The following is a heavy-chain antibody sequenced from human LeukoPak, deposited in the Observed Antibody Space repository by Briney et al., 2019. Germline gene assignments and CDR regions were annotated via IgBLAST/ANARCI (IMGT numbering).Heavy chain of an antibody. CDR2: INPNSGGT. CDR3: ARVYYDSSGYSDAFDV. J-gene: IGHJ3*01. Sequence: ASVKVSCKASGYTFTGYYMHWVRHAPGQGLEWMGWINPNSGGTNYAQKCQGRVTMTRDTSISTAYMELSRLRSDDTAVYCCARVYYDSSGYSDAFDVWGQGTMVTVSS. CDR1: GYTFTGYY. D-gene: IGHD3-22*01. V-gene: IGHV1-2*02.